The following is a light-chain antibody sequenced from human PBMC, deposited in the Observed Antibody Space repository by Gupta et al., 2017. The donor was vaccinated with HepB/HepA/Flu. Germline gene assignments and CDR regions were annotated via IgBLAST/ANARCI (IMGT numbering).Light chain of an antibody. J-gene: IGLJ3*02. Sequence: QSALTQPASASGSPGQSITISCTGTNSDVGAYNYVSWYQQHPGKVPKLMIYDVTYRPSGVSSRFSGSKSGNTASLTISGLQAEDEGDYFCKSYAGSNIWVFGGGTKLTVL. CDR3: KSYAGSNIWV. V-gene: IGLV2-14*01. CDR1: NSDVGAYNY. CDR2: DVT.